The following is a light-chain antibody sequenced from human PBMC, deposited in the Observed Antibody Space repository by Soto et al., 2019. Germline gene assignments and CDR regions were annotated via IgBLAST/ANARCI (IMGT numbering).Light chain of an antibody. V-gene: IGKV3-15*01. J-gene: IGKJ4*01. CDR1: QSVSSY. CDR2: GAS. Sequence: EIVMTQSPATLSVSPGERATLSCRARQSVSSYLAWYQQKPGQAPRLLIYGASTRASGIPARFSGSGSGTEFTLTISSLQSEDVAVYCCQQYDSWPLTFGGGTKVDIK. CDR3: QQYDSWPLT.